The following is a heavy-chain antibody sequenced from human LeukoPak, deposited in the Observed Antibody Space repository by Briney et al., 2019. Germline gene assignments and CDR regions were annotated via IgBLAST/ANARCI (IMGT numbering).Heavy chain of an antibody. CDR2: ISGSGGST. CDR1: GFTFSSYA. Sequence: GGSLRLSCAASGFTFSSYAMSWVRQAPGKGLEWVSAISGSGGSTYYADSVKGRFTISRDNSKNTLYPQMNSLRAEDTAVYYCAKDVSHIVVVPAAMFDYWGQGTLVTVSS. CDR3: AKDVSHIVVVPAAMFDY. D-gene: IGHD2-2*01. V-gene: IGHV3-23*01. J-gene: IGHJ4*02.